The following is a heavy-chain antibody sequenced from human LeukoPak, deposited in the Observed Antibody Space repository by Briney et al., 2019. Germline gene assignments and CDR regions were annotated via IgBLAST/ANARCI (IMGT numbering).Heavy chain of an antibody. CDR2: ISAYNGNT. V-gene: IGHV1-18*04. J-gene: IGHJ4*02. Sequence: GASVKVSCKASGYTFTGYYMHWVRQAPGQGLEWMGWISAYNGNTNYAQKLQGRVTMTTDTSTSTAYMELRSLRSDDTAVYYCARKYLEWLENDYWGQGTLVTVSS. D-gene: IGHD3-3*01. CDR1: GYTFTGYY. CDR3: ARKYLEWLENDY.